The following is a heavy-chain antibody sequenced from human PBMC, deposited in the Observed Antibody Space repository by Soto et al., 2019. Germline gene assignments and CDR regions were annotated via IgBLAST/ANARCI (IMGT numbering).Heavy chain of an antibody. Sequence: QAQLVQSGAEVKKPGASVNVSCKASGYDYVTYAITWVRQRPGQGLEWMGGISTLNGNTNYAQNCQGRVTMTTDTSTRIVHLELRSLRSDDTAVYYCARRVQVWLPDYYGMDVWGQGTTVTVSS. CDR3: ARRVQVWLPDYYGMDV. J-gene: IGHJ6*02. CDR1: GYDYVTYA. CDR2: ISTLNGNT. V-gene: IGHV1-18*01. D-gene: IGHD5-18*01.